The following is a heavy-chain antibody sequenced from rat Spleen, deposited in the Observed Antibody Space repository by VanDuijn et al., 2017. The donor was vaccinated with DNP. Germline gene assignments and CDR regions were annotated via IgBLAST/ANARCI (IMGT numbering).Heavy chain of an antibody. CDR1: GFTFSNFW. CDR2: INTDGGST. CDR3: SGRGSSDNWFVY. Sequence: EVQLVETGGGLVQPGKSLKLSCVASGFTFSNFWMYWIRQAPGKGLEWLSSINTDGGSTYYRDSVKGRFTISRDNAKSTLYLQMDSLRSEDTATYYCSGRGSSDNWFVYWGQGTLVTVSS. D-gene: IGHD4-4*01. J-gene: IGHJ3*01. V-gene: IGHV5-58*01.